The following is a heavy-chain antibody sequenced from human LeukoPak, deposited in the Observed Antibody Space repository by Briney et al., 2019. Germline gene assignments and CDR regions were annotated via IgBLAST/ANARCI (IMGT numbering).Heavy chain of an antibody. CDR3: TTDNGEYFDY. CDR1: GFTFSNAW. V-gene: IGHV3-15*01. CDR2: IKSKTDGGTT. Sequence: GGSLRLSCAASGFTFSNAWLSWVRHAPGKGLERVGRIKSKTDGGTTDYAAPVKGRFTISRDDSKSTLYLQMNSLKTEDTAVYYCTTDNGEYFDYWGQGTLVTVSS. J-gene: IGHJ4*02. D-gene: IGHD2-8*01.